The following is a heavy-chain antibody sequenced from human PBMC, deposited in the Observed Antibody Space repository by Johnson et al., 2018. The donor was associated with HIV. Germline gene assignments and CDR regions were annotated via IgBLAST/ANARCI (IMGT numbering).Heavy chain of an antibody. Sequence: QVQLVESGGGVVEPGRSLRLSCAASGFTFSSYAMHWARQAPGKGLEWVAVISHDGSNKYYADSVKGRFTISRDNSKDTLGMQMNSLRTEDTAVYYCARERYGSQAIDAFDIWGQGTLVTVSS. V-gene: IGHV3-30*04. CDR3: ARERYGSQAIDAFDI. D-gene: IGHD2-15*01. CDR2: ISHDGSNK. J-gene: IGHJ3*02. CDR1: GFTFSSYA.